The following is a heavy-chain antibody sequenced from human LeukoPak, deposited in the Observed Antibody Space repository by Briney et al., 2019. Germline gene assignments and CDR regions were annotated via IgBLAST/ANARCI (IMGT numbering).Heavy chain of an antibody. CDR1: GFTFSSYA. CDR3: AKEAVAGTGY. Sequence: GGSLRLSCAASGFTFSSYAMSWVRQAPGKGLEWVSSISSSSSYIYYADSVKGRFTISRDNAENSLYLQMNSLRAEDTAVYYCAKEAVAGTGYWGQGTLVTVSS. V-gene: IGHV3-21*01. CDR2: ISSSSSYI. D-gene: IGHD6-19*01. J-gene: IGHJ4*02.